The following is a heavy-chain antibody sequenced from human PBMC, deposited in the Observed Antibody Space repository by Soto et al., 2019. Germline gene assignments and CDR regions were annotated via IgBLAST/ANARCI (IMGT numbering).Heavy chain of an antibody. D-gene: IGHD6-19*01. CDR1: GFTFSSYG. Sequence: PGGSLRLSCAASGFTFSSYGMHWVRQAPGKGLEWVAVISYDGSNKYYADSVKGRFTISRDNSKNTLYLQMNSLRAEDTAVYYCAKTISRHIVVAGTRGYYFDYWGQGTLVTVSS. J-gene: IGHJ4*02. V-gene: IGHV3-30*18. CDR3: AKTISRHIVVAGTRGYYFDY. CDR2: ISYDGSNK.